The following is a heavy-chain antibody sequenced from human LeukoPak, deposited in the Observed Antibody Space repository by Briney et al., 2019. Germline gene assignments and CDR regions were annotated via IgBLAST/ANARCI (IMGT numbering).Heavy chain of an antibody. J-gene: IGHJ4*02. V-gene: IGHV3-30*18. CDR2: IPYDGGYT. Sequence: WGSLRLSCAASGFTFDSFGMHWVRQAPGKGLEWLAVIPYDGGYTYYADSVKGRVTISRDNSKNKVYLQLNSLRADDTAVYFCAKDHADIVVLPGAHIDYWGQGTLVTVSS. CDR1: GFTFDSFG. CDR3: AKDHADIVVLPGAHIDY. D-gene: IGHD2-2*01.